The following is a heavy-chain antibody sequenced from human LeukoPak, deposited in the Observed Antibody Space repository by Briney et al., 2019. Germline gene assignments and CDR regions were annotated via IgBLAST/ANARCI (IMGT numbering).Heavy chain of an antibody. CDR2: ISAYNGNT. V-gene: IGHV1-18*04. CDR1: GYTFTSYG. Sequence: ASVKVSCKASGYTFTSYGISWVRQAPGQGLEWMGWISAYNGNTNYAQKLQGRVTMTTDTSTSTAYMELRSLRSDDTAVYYRARDFEASPVGLFDYWGQGTLVTVSS. J-gene: IGHJ4*02. D-gene: IGHD2-2*01. CDR3: ARDFEASPVGLFDY.